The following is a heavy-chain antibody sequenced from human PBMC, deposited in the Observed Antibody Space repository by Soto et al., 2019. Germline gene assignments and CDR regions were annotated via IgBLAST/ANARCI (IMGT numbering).Heavy chain of an antibody. CDR1: GYSFTSYW. CDR2: IYPGDSDT. Sequence: GESLKISCKGSGYSFTSYWIGWVRQMPGKGLERMGIIYPGDSDTRYSPSFQGQVTISADKSITTTYLQWSSLKASDTAIYYCARLLDTSGWYDYWGPGTQVTVSS. V-gene: IGHV5-51*01. J-gene: IGHJ4*02. CDR3: ARLLDTSGWYDY. D-gene: IGHD6-19*01.